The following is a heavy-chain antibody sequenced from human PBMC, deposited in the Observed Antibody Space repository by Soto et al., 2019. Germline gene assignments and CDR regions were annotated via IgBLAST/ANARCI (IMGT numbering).Heavy chain of an antibody. CDR2: IDPSDSQT. Sequence: GESLKISCKGSGYSFAGYWITWVRQKPGKGLEWMGRIDPSDSQTYYSPSFRGHVTISVTRSITTVFLQWSSLRASDTAMYYCARQVYDSDTGPNFQYYFDSWGQGTPVTVSS. CDR3: ARQVYDSDTGPNFQYYFDS. V-gene: IGHV5-10-1*01. D-gene: IGHD3-22*01. CDR1: GYSFAGYW. J-gene: IGHJ4*02.